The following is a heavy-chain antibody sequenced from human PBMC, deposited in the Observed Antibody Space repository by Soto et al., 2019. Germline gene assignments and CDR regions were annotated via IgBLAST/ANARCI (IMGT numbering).Heavy chain of an antibody. CDR1: GYTFTSYG. CDR3: AREPDSSGWSNEFDY. CDR2: ISAYNGNT. J-gene: IGHJ4*02. Sequence: ASVKVSCKASGYTFTSYGISWVRQAPGQGLEWMGWISAYNGNTNYAQKLQGRVTMTTDTSTSTAYMELRSLRSDDTAVYYCAREPDSSGWSNEFDYWGQGTLVTVSS. V-gene: IGHV1-18*01. D-gene: IGHD6-19*01.